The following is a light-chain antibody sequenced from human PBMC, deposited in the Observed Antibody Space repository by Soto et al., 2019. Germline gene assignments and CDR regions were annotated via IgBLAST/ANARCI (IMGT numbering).Light chain of an antibody. J-gene: IGKJ2*01. CDR1: ESITGY. CDR2: DVS. V-gene: IGKV1-39*01. Sequence: ISVTQSPSSLSGSVGDRVIITCRASESITGYLNWYQQRPGNPPKLLIYDVSILESGVSPRFRGTGSGTQFTLTIDSLHPEDLPTYYCQQSQRTPYTFGQGT. CDR3: QQSQRTPYT.